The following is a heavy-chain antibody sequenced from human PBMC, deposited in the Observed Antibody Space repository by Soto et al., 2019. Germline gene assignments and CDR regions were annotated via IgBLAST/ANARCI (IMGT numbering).Heavy chain of an antibody. Sequence: ASGKVSCKASGCTFTSYYMHWVRQAPGQGLEWMGIINPSGGSTSYAQKFQGRVTMTRDTSTSTVYMELSSLRSEDTAVYYCASCSGGSCYRPSHAFDIWGQGTMVTVSS. D-gene: IGHD2-15*01. CDR1: GCTFTSYY. CDR2: INPSGGST. V-gene: IGHV1-46*03. CDR3: ASCSGGSCYRPSHAFDI. J-gene: IGHJ3*02.